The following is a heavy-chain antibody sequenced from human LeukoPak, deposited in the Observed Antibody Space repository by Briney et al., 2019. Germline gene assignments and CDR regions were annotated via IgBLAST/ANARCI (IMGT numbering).Heavy chain of an antibody. CDR2: MYISGST. CDR1: GGSINSGDYY. D-gene: IGHD3-3*01. V-gene: IGHV4-61*02. Sequence: SEALSLTCTVSGGSINSGDYYWSWIRQPAGKGLEWIGRMYISGSTNYNPSLESRVTISVDTSKNQFSLKLSSVTAADTAVYYCARDAKDLWSGHFELWGQGTLVTVS. J-gene: IGHJ4*02. CDR3: ARDAKDLWSGHFEL.